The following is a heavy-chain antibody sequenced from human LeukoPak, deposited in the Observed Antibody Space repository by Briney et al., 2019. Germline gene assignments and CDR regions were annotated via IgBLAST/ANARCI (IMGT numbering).Heavy chain of an antibody. J-gene: IGHJ5*02. CDR1: GGSFSGYY. D-gene: IGHD1-26*01. Sequence: SETLSLTCAVYGGSFSGYYWSWIRQPPGKGLEWIGEINHSGSTNYNPSLKSRVAISVDTSKNQFSLKLSSVTAADTAVYYCARRWENDIEPWGQGTLVTVSS. CDR2: INHSGST. V-gene: IGHV4-34*01. CDR3: ARRWENDIEP.